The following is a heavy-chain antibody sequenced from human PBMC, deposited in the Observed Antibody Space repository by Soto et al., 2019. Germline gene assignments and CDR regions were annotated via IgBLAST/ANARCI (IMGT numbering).Heavy chain of an antibody. D-gene: IGHD6-13*01. CDR3: AIHSSISVY. V-gene: IGHV3-30*03. CDR1: GFTFSSYG. Sequence: QVQLVESGGGVVQPGRSLRLSCAASGFTFSSYGMYWVRQAPGKGLEWVAFISYDGSKKQYADSVKGRFSISRDNSRNTVYLETHSLRLDDSAMYYCAIHSSISVYWGQGALVTVSS. J-gene: IGHJ4*02. CDR2: ISYDGSKK.